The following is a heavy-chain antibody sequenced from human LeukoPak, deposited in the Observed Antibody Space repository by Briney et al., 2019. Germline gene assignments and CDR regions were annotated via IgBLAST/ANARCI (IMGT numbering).Heavy chain of an antibody. Sequence: PSETLSLTCTVSGGSISSHYWSWIRQPPGKGLEWIGYIYYSGSTYYNPSLKSRVTISVDTSKNQFSLKLTSVTAADTAVYYCLRSSSSGRGFYMDVWGKGTTVTVSS. CDR2: IYYSGST. J-gene: IGHJ6*03. CDR1: GGSISSHY. D-gene: IGHD6-6*01. V-gene: IGHV4-59*04. CDR3: LRSSSSGRGFYMDV.